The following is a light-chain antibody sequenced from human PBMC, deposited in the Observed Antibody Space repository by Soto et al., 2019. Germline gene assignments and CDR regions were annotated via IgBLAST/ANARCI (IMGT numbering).Light chain of an antibody. CDR2: AAS. Sequence: DIQMTQSPSSLSASLGDRVTITCRASQNINSHLNWYQQKPGKAPKVLIYAASRLQSGVPSRFSGSGSGTEFTLTISSLKPEDFATYYCQQSHITTLFTFGKGTKLEIK. CDR3: QQSHITTLFT. CDR1: QNINSH. V-gene: IGKV1-39*01. J-gene: IGKJ2*01.